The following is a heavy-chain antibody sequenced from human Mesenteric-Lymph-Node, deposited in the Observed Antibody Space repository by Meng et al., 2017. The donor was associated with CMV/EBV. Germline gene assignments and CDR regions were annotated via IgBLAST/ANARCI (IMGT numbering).Heavy chain of an antibody. V-gene: IGHV3-7*01. Sequence: GGSLRLSCAAAGLSLGDYWMSWVRQGPGERLEWVADIKPDGSTKYYAASVKGRFTISRDNAKDSLYLQMNTLRAEDTAMYYCAGQRGDSPFAYWGQGTLVTVSS. CDR3: AGQRGDSPFAY. J-gene: IGHJ4*02. CDR1: GLSLGDYW. CDR2: IKPDGSTK. D-gene: IGHD5-18*01.